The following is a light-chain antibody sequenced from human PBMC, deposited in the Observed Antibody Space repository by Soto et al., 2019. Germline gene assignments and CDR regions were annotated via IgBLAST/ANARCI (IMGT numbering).Light chain of an antibody. Sequence: QSVLTQTPSVSGAPGQRVTISCTGSSSDIGAGYDVHWYQQLPGTAPKLLIYANTNRPSGVPDRFSGSKSGTSASLAITGLQAEDEADYYCQSYDNSLSGPVFGGGTKLTVL. CDR1: SSDIGAGYD. V-gene: IGLV1-40*01. CDR3: QSYDNSLSGPV. J-gene: IGLJ2*01. CDR2: ANT.